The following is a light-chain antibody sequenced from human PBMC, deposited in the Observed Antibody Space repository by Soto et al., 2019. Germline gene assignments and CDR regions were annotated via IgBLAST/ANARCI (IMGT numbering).Light chain of an antibody. Sequence: QSALTQPHSVSGSPGQSVTISCSGTSSDVGNYNYVSWYQHHPGKAPKLMIYDVTTRPSGVPDRFSGSKSGNTASLTISGLQAEDEADFDCGSYAGSYTWVFGGGTQLPV. CDR1: SSDVGNYNY. V-gene: IGLV2-11*01. J-gene: IGLJ3*02. CDR3: GSYAGSYTWV. CDR2: DVT.